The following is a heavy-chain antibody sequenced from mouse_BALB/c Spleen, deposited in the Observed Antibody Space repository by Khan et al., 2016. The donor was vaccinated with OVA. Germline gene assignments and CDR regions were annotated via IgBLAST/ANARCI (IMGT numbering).Heavy chain of an antibody. J-gene: IGHJ3*01. CDR3: VRERAYYRGDGWFAY. CDR2: INPNNGYT. V-gene: IGHV1-4*01. Sequence: VQLKQSGAELARPGASVKMSCTASGYTFTSYTIHWIKQRPGQGLEWIGYINPNNGYTNYNQKFKDKATLTTDKSSTTAYLQLSSLTSDDSAVYNSVRERAYYRGDGWFAYWGQGTLVTVSA. CDR1: GYTFTSYT. D-gene: IGHD2-14*01.